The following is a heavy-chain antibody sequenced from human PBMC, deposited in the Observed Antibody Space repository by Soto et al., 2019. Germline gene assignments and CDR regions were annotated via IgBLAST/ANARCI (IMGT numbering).Heavy chain of an antibody. D-gene: IGHD6-13*01. CDR3: ARGHSSSYHYFDY. Sequence: EVQLVESGGGLVQPGGSLRLSCAASGFTVSSYHMSWVRQAPGKGLEWVSVLYSTGSADFADSVKGRFTISRDNSKNALYLQMSSLRAEDTAVYYCARGHSSSYHYFDYVGQGTLVTVSS. CDR1: GFTVSSYH. V-gene: IGHV3-66*01. J-gene: IGHJ4*02. CDR2: LYSTGSA.